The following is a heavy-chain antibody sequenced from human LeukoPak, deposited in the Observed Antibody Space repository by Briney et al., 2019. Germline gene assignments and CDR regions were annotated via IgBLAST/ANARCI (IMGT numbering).Heavy chain of an antibody. CDR1: GGSISSGSYY. CDR2: IYTSGST. CDR3: AREQWDITMIVVVTPDAFDI. V-gene: IGHV4-61*02. J-gene: IGHJ3*02. Sequence: PSETLSLTCTVSGGSISSGSYYWSWIRQPAGKGLEWIGRIYTSGSTNYNPSLKSRVTISVDTSKNQFSLKLSSVTAADTAMYYCAREQWDITMIVVVTPDAFDIWGQGTMVTVSS. D-gene: IGHD3-22*01.